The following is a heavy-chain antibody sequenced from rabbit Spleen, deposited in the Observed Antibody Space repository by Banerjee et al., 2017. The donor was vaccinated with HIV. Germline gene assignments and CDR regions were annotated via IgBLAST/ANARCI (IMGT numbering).Heavy chain of an antibody. CDR1: GFSFGDRDV. CDR2: VDIGSSGFT. J-gene: IGHJ6*01. V-gene: IGHV1S45*01. CDR3: ARDAASSFSSYGMDL. D-gene: IGHD8-1*01. Sequence: QEQLVESGGGLVQPTGSLTLTCKASGFSFGDRDVMCWVRQAPGKGLEWIGCVDIGSSGFTYFATWAKGRFTISKTSSTTVTLQMTSLTAADTATYFCARDAASSFSSYGMDLWGPGTLVTVS.